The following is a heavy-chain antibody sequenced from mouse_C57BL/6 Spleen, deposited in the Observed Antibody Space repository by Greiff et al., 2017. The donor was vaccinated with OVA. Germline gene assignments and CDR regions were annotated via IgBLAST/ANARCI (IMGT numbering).Heavy chain of an antibody. CDR1: GYTFTSYW. CDR3: ARPDYGYWYFDV. J-gene: IGHJ1*03. V-gene: IGHV1-64*01. CDR2: IHPNSGST. Sequence: QVQLQQPGAELVKPGASVKLSCKASGYTFTSYWLHWVKQRPGQGLEWIGMIHPNSGSTNYNEKFKSKATLTVDTSSSTAYMQLSSLTSEDSAVYYCARPDYGYWYFDVWGTGTTVTVSS. D-gene: IGHD2-4*01.